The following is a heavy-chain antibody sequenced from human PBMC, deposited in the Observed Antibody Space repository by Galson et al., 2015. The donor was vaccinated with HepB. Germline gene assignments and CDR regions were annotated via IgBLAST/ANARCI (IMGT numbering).Heavy chain of an antibody. CDR3: AKDPNWGEGY. D-gene: IGHD7-27*01. CDR1: KFSFSNKD. Sequence: SLRLSCAASKFSFSNKDMSWFRQAPGKGLEWVSVISGSGDTTGYADSVKGRFTISRDNSKNMLRLQMNSLRAEDTAVYYCAKDPNWGEGYWGQGTLVTVSS. CDR2: ISGSGDTT. J-gene: IGHJ4*02. V-gene: IGHV3-23*01.